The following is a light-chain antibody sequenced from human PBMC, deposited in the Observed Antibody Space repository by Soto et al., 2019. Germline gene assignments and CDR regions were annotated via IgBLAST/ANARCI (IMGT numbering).Light chain of an antibody. CDR1: QSISSW. J-gene: IGKJ1*01. CDR2: KAS. V-gene: IGKV1-5*03. Sequence: DIQMTQSPSTLSASVGDRVTITCRASQSISSWLAWYQQKPGKAPKLLIYKASSLESGVPSRFSGSGSGTEFTLTTSSLQPDDFDTDYGQQYNSYWTFGQGTKVEIK. CDR3: QQYNSYWT.